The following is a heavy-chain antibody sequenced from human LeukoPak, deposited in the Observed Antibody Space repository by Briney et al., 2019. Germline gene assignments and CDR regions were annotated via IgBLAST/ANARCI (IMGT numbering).Heavy chain of an antibody. J-gene: IGHJ6*02. D-gene: IGHD2-21*02. CDR2: IVVGSGNT. CDR3: AADPGVTFYYYGMDV. Sequence: ASVKVSCKASGFTFTSSAMQWVRQARGQRLEWIGWIVVGSGNTNYAQKFQERVTITRDMSTSTAYMELSSLRSEDTAVYYCAADPGVTFYYYGMDVWGQGTTVTVSS. CDR1: GFTFTSSA. V-gene: IGHV1-58*02.